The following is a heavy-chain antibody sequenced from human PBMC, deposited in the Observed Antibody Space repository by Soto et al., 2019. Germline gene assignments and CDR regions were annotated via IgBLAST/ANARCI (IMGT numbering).Heavy chain of an antibody. Sequence: SETLSLTCAVYGGSFSGYYWSWIRQPPGKGLEWIGEINHSGSTNYNPSLKSRVTISVDTSKNQFSLKLSSVTAADTAVYYCARESGGYSYGYYFDYWGQGTLVTVSS. J-gene: IGHJ4*02. CDR1: GGSFSGYY. CDR3: ARESGGYSYGYYFDY. V-gene: IGHV4-34*01. CDR2: INHSGST. D-gene: IGHD5-18*01.